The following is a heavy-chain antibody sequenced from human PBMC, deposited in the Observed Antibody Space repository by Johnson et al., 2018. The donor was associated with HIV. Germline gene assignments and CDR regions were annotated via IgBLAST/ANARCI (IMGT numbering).Heavy chain of an antibody. V-gene: IGHV3-66*01. CDR3: ARDRSSSGSDAFDI. J-gene: IGHJ3*02. Sequence: VQLVESGGGLVQPGGSLRLSCAASGFTVSRNYMSWVRQAPGKGLEWVSVIYSGGSTYHADSVKGRFTISRDNSKNTVYLQMNSLRAEDTAVYYCARDRSSSGSDAFDIWGQGTMVTVSS. CDR1: GFTVSRNY. CDR2: IYSGGST. D-gene: IGHD6-13*01.